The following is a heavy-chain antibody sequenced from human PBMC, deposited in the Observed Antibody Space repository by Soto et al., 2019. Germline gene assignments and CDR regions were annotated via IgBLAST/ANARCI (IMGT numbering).Heavy chain of an antibody. D-gene: IGHD1-26*01. V-gene: IGHV1-18*01. CDR3: ARDRGSYALDY. J-gene: IGHJ4*02. CDR2: ISAYNGNT. CDR1: GYTFTSYG. Sequence: QVQLVQSGAEVKKPGASVKVSCKASGYTFTSYGISWVRQAPGQGLEWMGWISAYNGNTNYAQKLQGRVTMTTDTSTSTAYTELRSLRSDVTAVYYFARDRGSYALDYWCPGTLVTVSS.